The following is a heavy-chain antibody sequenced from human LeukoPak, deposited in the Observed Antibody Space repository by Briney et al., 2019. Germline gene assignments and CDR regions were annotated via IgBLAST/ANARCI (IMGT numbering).Heavy chain of an antibody. CDR2: IYYTGPT. V-gene: IGHV4-59*01. Sequence: SETLSLTCTVSGGSISSYYWSWFRQPPGKRPEWIGYIYYTGPTNYNPSLKSRFTISIDTSKAQFSLRLHSVTAADTAVYYCARGFYDSFDYWGQGSLVTVSS. CDR3: ARGFYDSFDY. CDR1: GGSISSYY. D-gene: IGHD3-22*01. J-gene: IGHJ4*02.